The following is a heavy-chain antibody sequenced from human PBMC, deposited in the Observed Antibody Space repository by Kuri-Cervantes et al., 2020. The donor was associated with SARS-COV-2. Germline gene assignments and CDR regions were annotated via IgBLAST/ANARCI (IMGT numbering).Heavy chain of an antibody. Sequence: GESLKISCAASGFTFSSYAMHWVRQAPGKGLEWVAVISYDGSNKYYADSVKGRFTISRDNSKYMLFLQMNSLRPEDTALYYCAKDYYPHVVLHITNPLDHWGQGALVTVSS. CDR3: AKDYYPHVVLHITNPLDH. J-gene: IGHJ1*01. CDR2: ISYDGSNK. D-gene: IGHD2-21*01. CDR1: GFTFSSYA. V-gene: IGHV3-30-3*01.